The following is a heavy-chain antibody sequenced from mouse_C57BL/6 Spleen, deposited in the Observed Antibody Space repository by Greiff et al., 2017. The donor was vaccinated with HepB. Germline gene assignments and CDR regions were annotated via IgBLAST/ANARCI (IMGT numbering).Heavy chain of an antibody. J-gene: IGHJ4*01. CDR1: GYAFSSSW. Sequence: QVQLKQSGPELVKPGASVKISCKASGYAFSSSWMNWVKQRPGKGLEWIGRIYPGDGDTNYNGRFKGKATLTADKSSSTAYMQLRSLTSEDSAVYFCARLLTGTGYYAMDYWGQGTSVTVSS. V-gene: IGHV1-82*01. CDR2: IYPGDGDT. CDR3: ARLLTGTGYYAMDY. D-gene: IGHD4-1*01.